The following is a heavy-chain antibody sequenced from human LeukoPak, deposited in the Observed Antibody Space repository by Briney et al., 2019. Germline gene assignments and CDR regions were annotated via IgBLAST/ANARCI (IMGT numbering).Heavy chain of an antibody. J-gene: IGHJ4*02. V-gene: IGHV4-34*01. D-gene: IGHD6-13*01. CDR3: ASAGIAAAGTRGDY. CDR2: INHSGGT. CDR1: GGSFSGYY. Sequence: PSETLSLTCAVYGGSFSGYYWSWIRQPPGKGLEWIGEINHSGGTNYNPSLKSRVTISVDTSKNQFSLKLSSVTAADTAVYYCASAGIAAAGTRGDYWGQGTLVTVSS.